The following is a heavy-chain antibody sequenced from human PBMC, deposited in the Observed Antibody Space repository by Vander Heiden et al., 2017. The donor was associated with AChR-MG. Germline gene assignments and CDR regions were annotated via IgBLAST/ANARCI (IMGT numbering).Heavy chain of an antibody. CDR2: INPSGGSK. CDR1: GYTFTSNY. D-gene: IGHD2-2*01. J-gene: IGHJ4*02. V-gene: IGHV1-46*03. CDR3: ARGGGYCSSTSCKTLYYFDY. Sequence: VSCKASGYTFTSNYMHLVRQAPGQGLAWMGIINPSGGSKSYAQKFQGRVTMTRDTSTSTVYMELSSLRSEDTAVYYCARGGGYCSSTSCKTLYYFDYWGQGTLVTVSS.